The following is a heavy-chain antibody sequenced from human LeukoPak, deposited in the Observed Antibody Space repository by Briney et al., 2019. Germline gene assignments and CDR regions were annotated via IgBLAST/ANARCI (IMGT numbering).Heavy chain of an antibody. Sequence: GASVKVSCTASGYTFTGYYMHWVRQAPGQGLEWMGWINPNSGGTNYAQKFQGRVTMTRDTSISTAYMELSRLRSDDTAVYYCARGYCSSTSCYLDYWGQGSLVTVSS. V-gene: IGHV1-2*02. CDR2: INPNSGGT. D-gene: IGHD2-2*01. CDR3: ARGYCSSTSCYLDY. CDR1: GYTFTGYY. J-gene: IGHJ4*02.